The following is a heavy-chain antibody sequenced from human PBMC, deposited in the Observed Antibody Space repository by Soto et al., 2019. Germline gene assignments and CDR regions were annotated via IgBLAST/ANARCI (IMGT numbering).Heavy chain of an antibody. CDR3: ARDDYGDSPFDY. V-gene: IGHV3-53*01. CDR2: IYSGGST. J-gene: IGHJ4*02. CDR1: GFTVSSNY. Sequence: RGSLRLSCADSGFTVSSNYMSWVRQAPGKGLEWVSVIYSGGSTYYADSVKGRFTISRDNSKNTLYLQMNSLRAEDTAVYYCARDDYGDSPFDYWGQGTLVTVSS. D-gene: IGHD4-17*01.